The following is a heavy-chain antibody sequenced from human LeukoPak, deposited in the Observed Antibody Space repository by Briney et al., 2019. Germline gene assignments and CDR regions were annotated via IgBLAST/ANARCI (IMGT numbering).Heavy chain of an antibody. Sequence: ASVKVPCKASGYTFTSYAMHWVRQAPGQRLEWMGWINAGNGNTKYSQKFQGRVTITRDTSASTAYMELSSLRSEDTAVYYCARDEVGGDSTFDYWGQGTLVTVSS. J-gene: IGHJ4*02. CDR2: INAGNGNT. CDR1: GYTFTSYA. V-gene: IGHV1-3*01. CDR3: ARDEVGGDSTFDY. D-gene: IGHD2-21*02.